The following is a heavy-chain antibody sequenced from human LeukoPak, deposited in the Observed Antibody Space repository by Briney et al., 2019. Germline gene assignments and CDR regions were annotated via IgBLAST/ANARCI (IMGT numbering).Heavy chain of an antibody. CDR3: ARGLGVNSGYYVDLGGRETGDSLF. Sequence: ASVKVSCKASGYTFTSYDINWVRQAAGQGLEWMGWMNPNSANTGYALKFQGRVTMTRNTSISTAYMELSSLTSEDAAVYYCARGLGVNSGYYVDLGGRETGDSLFWG. D-gene: IGHD3-22*01. J-gene: IGHJ6*01. CDR1: GYTFTSYD. CDR2: MNPNSANT. V-gene: IGHV1-8*01.